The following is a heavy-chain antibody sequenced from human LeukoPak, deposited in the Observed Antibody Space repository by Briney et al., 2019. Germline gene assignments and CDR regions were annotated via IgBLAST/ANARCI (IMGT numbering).Heavy chain of an antibody. J-gene: IGHJ4*02. CDR2: ISTDGYTT. D-gene: IGHD2-15*01. CDR3: EVGGSPGY. Sequence: GGSMRLSCAASGLAFSAYKMHWVRQAPRKGLVWVSRISTDGYTTDYADFVQGRFTASRDNTKNTWSLEMNSLRAEDTAVYYCEVGGSPGYWGQGTLVTVSS. V-gene: IGHV3-74*01. CDR1: GLAFSAYK.